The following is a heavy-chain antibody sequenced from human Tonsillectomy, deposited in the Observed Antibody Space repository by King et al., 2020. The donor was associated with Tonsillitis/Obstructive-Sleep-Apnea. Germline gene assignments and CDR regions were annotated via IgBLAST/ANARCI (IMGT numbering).Heavy chain of an antibody. D-gene: IGHD2-2*01. J-gene: IGHJ6*03. CDR3: ARGDIVVVPAAMVYYYYMDV. V-gene: IGHV4-34*01. CDR2: INHSGST. CDR1: GGSFSGYY. Sequence: VQLQQWGAGLLKPSETLSLTCAVYGGSFSGYYWSWIRQPPGKGLEWIGEINHSGSTNYNPSLKSQVTISVDTSKNQFSLKLSSVTAADTAVYYCARGDIVVVPAAMVYYYYMDVWGKGTTVTVSS.